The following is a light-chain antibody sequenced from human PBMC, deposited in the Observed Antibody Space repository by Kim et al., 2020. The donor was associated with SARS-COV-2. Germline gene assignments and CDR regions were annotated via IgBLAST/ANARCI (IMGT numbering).Light chain of an antibody. CDR3: ATWDSSLSARV. CDR1: NSNIGNNY. CDR2: DNH. J-gene: IGLJ3*02. V-gene: IGLV1-51*01. Sequence: GQGVTISCSGANSNIGNNYVSWYQQFPGTAPKLLIYDNHERPSAIPDRFSASKSGTSATLGIIGLQTGDEAEYYCATWDSSLSARVFGGGTQLTVL.